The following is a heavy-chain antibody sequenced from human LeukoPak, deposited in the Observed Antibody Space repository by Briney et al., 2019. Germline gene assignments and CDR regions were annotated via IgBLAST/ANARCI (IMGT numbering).Heavy chain of an antibody. D-gene: IGHD3-3*01. Sequence: PSETLSLTCTVSGGSISSGDYYWSWIRQPPGKGLEWIGYIYYSGSTYYNPSLKSRVTISVDTSKNQFSLKLSSVTAADTAVYYCARGTGYDFWSGYYRWFDPWGQGTLVTVSS. V-gene: IGHV4-30-4*08. CDR1: GGSISSGDYY. J-gene: IGHJ5*02. CDR3: ARGTGYDFWSGYYRWFDP. CDR2: IYYSGST.